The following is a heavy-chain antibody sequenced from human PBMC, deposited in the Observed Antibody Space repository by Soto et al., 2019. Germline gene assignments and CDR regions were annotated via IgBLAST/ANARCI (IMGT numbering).Heavy chain of an antibody. Sequence: GASVKVSCKASGYTFTSYGIRWVRQAPGQGLEWMGWISAYNGNTNYAQKLQGRVTMTTDTSTSTAYMELRSLRSDDTAVYYCARDSSSVYSSGWWYAFDIWGQGTMVTVSS. J-gene: IGHJ3*02. CDR2: ISAYNGNT. CDR3: ARDSSSVYSSGWWYAFDI. V-gene: IGHV1-18*01. CDR1: GYTFTSYG. D-gene: IGHD6-19*01.